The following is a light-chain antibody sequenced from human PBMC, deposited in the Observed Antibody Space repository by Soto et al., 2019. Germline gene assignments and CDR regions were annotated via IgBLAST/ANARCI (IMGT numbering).Light chain of an antibody. Sequence: EIVLTQSPGTLSLSPGERATLSCRASQSVSSSYLAWYQQKPGQAPSLLIYGASTRATGIPARFSGSGSGTDFTLTISRLEPEDFAVYYCQQYGSSPSITFGQGTRREIK. CDR1: QSVSSSY. V-gene: IGKV3-20*01. CDR2: GAS. CDR3: QQYGSSPSIT. J-gene: IGKJ5*01.